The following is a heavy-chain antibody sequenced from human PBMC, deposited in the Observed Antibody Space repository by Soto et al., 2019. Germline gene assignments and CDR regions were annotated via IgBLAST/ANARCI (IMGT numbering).Heavy chain of an antibody. CDR3: ARGVGPLVVTIGDAFDI. D-gene: IGHD2-15*01. J-gene: IGHJ3*02. CDR1: GDTFSSYA. Sequence: SVTVYCTTSGDTFSSYAISWVRQDPGQGLEWMGGIIPIFGTANYAQKFQGRVTITADESTSTAYMELSSLRSEDTAVYYCARGVGPLVVTIGDAFDIWGQGTMVTVSS. CDR2: IIPIFGTA. V-gene: IGHV1-69*13.